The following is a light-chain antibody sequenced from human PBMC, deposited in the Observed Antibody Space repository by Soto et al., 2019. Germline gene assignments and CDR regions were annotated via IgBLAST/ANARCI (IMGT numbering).Light chain of an antibody. CDR1: ISDVGSYDY. CDR3: SSYTSSSTSVV. J-gene: IGLJ2*01. CDR2: DVT. V-gene: IGLV2-14*01. Sequence: QSALTQPASVSGSPGQSITISCTGTISDVGSYDYVSWYQQHPGKAPKLMIYDVTNRPSGVSNRFSGSKSGNTASLTISGLQAADEADYYCSSYTSSSTSVVFGGGTKVTVL.